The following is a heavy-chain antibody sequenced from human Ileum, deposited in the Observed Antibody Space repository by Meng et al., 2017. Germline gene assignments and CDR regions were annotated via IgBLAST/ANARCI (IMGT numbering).Heavy chain of an antibody. Sequence: GESLKISCAASGFTFSHYAMSWVRQAPGTGLEWVAAIGGGGATTYYTDSVKGRFTVSRDNSKDTLYLQMNSLRAEDTAVYYCARLAGYYQDSSGSNRYFHHWGRGTLVTVSS. CDR3: ARLAGYYQDSSGSNRYFHH. D-gene: IGHD3-22*01. CDR1: GFTFSHYA. CDR2: IGGGGATT. J-gene: IGHJ1*01. V-gene: IGHV3-23*01.